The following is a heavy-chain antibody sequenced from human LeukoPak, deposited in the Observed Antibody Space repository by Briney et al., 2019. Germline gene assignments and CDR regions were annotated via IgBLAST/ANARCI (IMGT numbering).Heavy chain of an antibody. CDR2: IKGDGSTA. CDR3: AKSDWFDP. V-gene: IGHV3-74*01. Sequence: RGSLRLSCAASGFTFSNYWMNWVRHAPGKGLVWVSRIKGDGSTATYADSVKGRFSISRDNAKNTLYLQMNSLRAEDTAVYYCAKSDWFDPWGQGTLVTVSS. J-gene: IGHJ5*02. CDR1: GFTFSNYW.